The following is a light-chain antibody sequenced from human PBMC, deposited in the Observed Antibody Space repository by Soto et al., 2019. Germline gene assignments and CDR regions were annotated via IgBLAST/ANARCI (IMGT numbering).Light chain of an antibody. CDR1: SSDVGNYNY. CDR3: SSYTSSSTPCV. J-gene: IGLJ1*01. CDR2: DVS. V-gene: IGLV2-14*03. Sequence: QAGLTQPASVSGSPGQSITISCTGTSSDVGNYNYVSWYQHHPGKAPKLMIYDVSNRPSGVSNRFSGSKSGNTASLTISGLQAEDEADYYCSSYTSSSTPCVFGTGTKVTVL.